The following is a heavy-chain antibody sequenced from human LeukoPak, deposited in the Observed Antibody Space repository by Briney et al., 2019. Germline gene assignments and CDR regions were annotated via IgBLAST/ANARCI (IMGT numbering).Heavy chain of an antibody. CDR3: ARETDPYHFDY. CDR1: GFTFSSYA. D-gene: IGHD2-2*02. Sequence: GGSLRLSCAASGFTFSSYAMHWVRQAPGKGLEWVAVISYDGSNRYYADSVKGRFTISRDNSKITLYLQMNSLRAEDTAVYYCARETDPYHFDYWGQGTLVTVSS. CDR2: ISYDGSNR. V-gene: IGHV3-30-3*01. J-gene: IGHJ4*02.